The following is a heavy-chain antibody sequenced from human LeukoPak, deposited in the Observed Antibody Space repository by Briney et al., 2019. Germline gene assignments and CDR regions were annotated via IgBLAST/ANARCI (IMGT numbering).Heavy chain of an antibody. CDR2: ISSSSSYI. CDR1: GLTFSSYS. D-gene: IGHD3-22*01. J-gene: IGHJ4*02. CDR3: ARGADSSGYYFGLD. V-gene: IGHV3-21*01. Sequence: GGSLRLSCAASGLTFSSYSMNWVRQAPGKGLEWVSSISSSSSYIYYADSVKGRFTISRDNAKNSLYLQMNSLRAEDTAVYYCARGADSSGYYFGLDWGQGTLVTVSS.